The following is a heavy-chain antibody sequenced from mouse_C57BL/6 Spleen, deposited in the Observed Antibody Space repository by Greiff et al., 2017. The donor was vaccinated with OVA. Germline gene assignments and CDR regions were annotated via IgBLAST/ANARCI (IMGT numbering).Heavy chain of an antibody. V-gene: IGHV1-81*01. CDR1: GYTFTSYG. D-gene: IGHD3-2*02. CDR3: ARSRDSSGYPSYYFDY. CDR2: IYPRSGNT. J-gene: IGHJ2*01. Sequence: VQLQQSGAELARPGASVKLSCKASGYTFTSYGISWVKQRTGQGLEWIGEIYPRSGNTYYNEKFKGKATLTADKSSSTACMELRSLTSEDSAVYCCARSRDSSGYPSYYFDYWGQGTTLTVSS.